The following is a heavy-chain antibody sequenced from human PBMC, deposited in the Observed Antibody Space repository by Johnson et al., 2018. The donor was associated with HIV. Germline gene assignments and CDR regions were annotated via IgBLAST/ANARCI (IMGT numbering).Heavy chain of an antibody. CDR1: GFTFSGSA. Sequence: VQLVESGGGLVQPGGSLKLSCAASGFTFSGSAMHWVRQASGKGLEWVGRIRSKANSYATAYAASVKGRFTISRDDSKNTAYLQMNSLKTEDTAVYYCTRRGYYDSSVYAFDIWGQGTMVTVSS. V-gene: IGHV3-73*02. J-gene: IGHJ3*02. CDR2: IRSKANSYAT. D-gene: IGHD3-22*01. CDR3: TRRGYYDSSVYAFDI.